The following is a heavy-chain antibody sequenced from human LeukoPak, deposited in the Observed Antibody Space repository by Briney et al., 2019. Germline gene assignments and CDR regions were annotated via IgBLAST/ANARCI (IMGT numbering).Heavy chain of an antibody. CDR3: ASGYGSGSYYLDY. V-gene: IGHV3-23*01. D-gene: IGHD3-10*01. CDR1: GFTFSSYA. CDR2: ISGSGGST. Sequence: GGSLRLSCAASGFTFSSYAMSWVRQAPGKGLEWVSAISGSGGSTYYADSVKGRFTISRDNSKNTLYLQMNSLRAEDTAVYYCASGYGSGSYYLDYWGQGTLVTVSS. J-gene: IGHJ4*02.